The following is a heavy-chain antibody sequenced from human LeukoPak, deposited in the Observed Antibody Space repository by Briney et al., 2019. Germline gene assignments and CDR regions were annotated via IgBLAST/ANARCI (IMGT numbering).Heavy chain of an antibody. CDR1: GGSVSSGNYY. Sequence: SETLSLTCTVSGGSVSSGNYYWSWIRQPAGKVLEWIGRMYTSGSTNYNPSLKSRVSISRDTSKNQFSLKLNSVTAADTAVYYCARVDGDYEYYFDYWGQGTLVTVSS. V-gene: IGHV4-61*02. CDR2: MYTSGST. CDR3: ARVDGDYEYYFDY. J-gene: IGHJ4*02. D-gene: IGHD4-17*01.